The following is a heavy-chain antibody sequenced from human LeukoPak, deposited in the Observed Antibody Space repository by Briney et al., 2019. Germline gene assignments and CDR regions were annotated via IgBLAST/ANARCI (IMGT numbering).Heavy chain of an antibody. V-gene: IGHV4-34*01. CDR2: INHSGST. D-gene: IGHD2-21*02. Sequence: PSETLSLTCAVYGGSLSGYYWSWIRQPPGKGLEWIGEINHSGSTNYNPSLKSRVTISVDTSKNQFSLKLSSVTAADTAVYYCARVTYCGGDCRHLFDYWGQGTLVTVSS. CDR1: GGSLSGYY. J-gene: IGHJ4*02. CDR3: ARVTYCGGDCRHLFDY.